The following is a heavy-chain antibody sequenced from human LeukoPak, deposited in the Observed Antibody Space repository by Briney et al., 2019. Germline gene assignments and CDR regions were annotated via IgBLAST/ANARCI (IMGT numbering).Heavy chain of an antibody. CDR3: VRLYYYDASGPPF. Sequence: PSETLSLTCSISGDYISSSSYYWGWIRQPPGKGLEWIGNIYYTGRTYYNPSLKSRVSESIDTSRNEFSLKLSSVTAADTAVYHCVRLYYYDASGPPFWGQGTLVIVSS. CDR2: IYYTGRT. D-gene: IGHD3-22*01. V-gene: IGHV4-39*01. CDR1: GDYISSSSYY. J-gene: IGHJ4*02.